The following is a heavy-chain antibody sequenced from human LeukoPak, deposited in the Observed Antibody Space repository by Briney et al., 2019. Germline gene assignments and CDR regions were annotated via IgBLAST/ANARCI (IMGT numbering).Heavy chain of an antibody. CDR2: ISSSSYI. V-gene: IGHV3-21*01. CDR1: GFTFSSYS. Sequence: GGSLRLSCAASGFTFSSYSMNWVRQAPGKGLEWVSSISSSSYIYYADSVKGRFTISRDNAKNSLYLQMNSLRAEDTAAYYCARDHYYDSSGSIDYWGQGTLVTVSS. CDR3: ARDHYYDSSGSIDY. J-gene: IGHJ4*02. D-gene: IGHD3-22*01.